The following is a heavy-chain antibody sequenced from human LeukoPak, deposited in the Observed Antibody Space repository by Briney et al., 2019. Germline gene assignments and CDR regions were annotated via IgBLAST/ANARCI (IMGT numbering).Heavy chain of an antibody. Sequence: PSETLSLTCTVSGGSIRSGGYYWSWIRQHPGKGLEWIGYIYYSGSTYHNPSLKSRVTISVDTSKNQFSLKLSSVTAADTAVYYCARASDFWSGHNWFDPRGQGTLVTVSS. CDR3: ARASDFWSGHNWFDP. CDR1: GGSIRSGGYY. D-gene: IGHD3-3*01. CDR2: IYYSGST. V-gene: IGHV4-31*03. J-gene: IGHJ5*02.